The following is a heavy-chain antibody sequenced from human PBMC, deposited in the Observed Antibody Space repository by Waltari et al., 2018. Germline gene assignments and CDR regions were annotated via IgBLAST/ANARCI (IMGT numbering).Heavy chain of an antibody. V-gene: IGHV4-34*01. J-gene: IGHJ4*02. D-gene: IGHD6-13*01. CDR2: IYYSGST. CDR1: GGSFSGYY. CDR3: VSRAAAGTVYFDY. Sequence: QVQLQQWGAGLLKPSETLSLTCAVYGGSFSGYYWSWIRQPPGKGLEWIGSIYYSGSTYYNPSLKSRVTISVDTSKNQFSLKLSSVTAADTAVYYCVSRAAAGTVYFDYWGQGTLVTVSS.